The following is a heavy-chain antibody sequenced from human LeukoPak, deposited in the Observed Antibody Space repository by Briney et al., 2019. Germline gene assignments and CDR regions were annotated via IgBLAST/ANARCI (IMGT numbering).Heavy chain of an antibody. V-gene: IGHV5-51*01. CDR1: GYTFIRFW. CDR2: IYPGDSET. D-gene: IGHD5-18*01. CDR3: ATGGIYSSNFDY. Sequence: GESLKTSCKGSGYTFIRFWIGWVRQMPGKGLEWMGIIYPGDSETRYSPSFQGQVTISVDKSISTAYLQWSSLKASDTAVYYCATGGIYSSNFDYWGQGTLVTVSS. J-gene: IGHJ4*02.